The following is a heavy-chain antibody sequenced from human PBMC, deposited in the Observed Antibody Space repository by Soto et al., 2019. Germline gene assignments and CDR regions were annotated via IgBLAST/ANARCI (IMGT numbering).Heavy chain of an antibody. D-gene: IGHD6-13*01. CDR2: INPSGDRT. V-gene: IGHV1-46*01. Sequence: ASVKVSCKASGFSFSDYFMHWVRQAPGQGLEWMGIINPSGDRTDYAQKFQGRVTITRDTSTSTVYMDLSSLRYEDTAVYYCARGETSSSWISYFDYWGQGTLVTVSS. J-gene: IGHJ4*02. CDR1: GFSFSDYF. CDR3: ARGETSSSWISYFDY.